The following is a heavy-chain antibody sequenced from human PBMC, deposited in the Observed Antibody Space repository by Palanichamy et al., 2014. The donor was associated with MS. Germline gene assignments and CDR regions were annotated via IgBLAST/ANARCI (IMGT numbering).Heavy chain of an antibody. Sequence: QVQLVQSGAEVKKPGSSVEGSPARASGGTFSSYAISWVRQAPGQGLEWMGRIIPIPDIANYAQKFQGRVTITADKSTSTAYMELSSLRSEDTAVYYCARDSIAARPDEDYYYYGMDVWGQGTTVTVSS. J-gene: IGHJ6*02. CDR1: GGTFSSYA. CDR2: IIPIPDIA. D-gene: IGHD6-6*01. V-gene: IGHV1-69*04. CDR3: ARDSIAARPDEDYYYYGMDV.